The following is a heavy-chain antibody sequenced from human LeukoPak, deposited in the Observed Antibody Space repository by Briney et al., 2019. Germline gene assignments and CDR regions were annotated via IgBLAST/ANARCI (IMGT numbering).Heavy chain of an antibody. J-gene: IGHJ4*02. Sequence: SDTLSLTCTVSGGSMSSSSYYWGWTRHSPGKGLVWIGSIYYSGANHYNPSLKSRVTMSVDTSKNQFSVKLTSVTATDTAVYYCVRVRGYWLVRGYLDYWGQGTQVTVSS. CDR3: VRVRGYWLVRGYLDY. CDR1: GGSMSSSSYY. CDR2: IYYSGAN. D-gene: IGHD6-19*01. V-gene: IGHV4-39*02.